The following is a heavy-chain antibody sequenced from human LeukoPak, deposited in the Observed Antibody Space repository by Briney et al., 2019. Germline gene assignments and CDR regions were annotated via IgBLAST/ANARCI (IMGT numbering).Heavy chain of an antibody. CDR3: ARDQGSTYGFDP. J-gene: IGHJ5*02. CDR2: IYYSGST. D-gene: IGHD1-26*01. Sequence: PSETLSLTCTVSGGFISSYYWSWIRQPPGKGLEWIGYIYYSGSTNYNPSLKSRVTMSVDTSKNQFSLNLSSVTAADTAVYYCARDQGSTYGFDPWGQGTLVTVSP. V-gene: IGHV4-59*01. CDR1: GGFISSYY.